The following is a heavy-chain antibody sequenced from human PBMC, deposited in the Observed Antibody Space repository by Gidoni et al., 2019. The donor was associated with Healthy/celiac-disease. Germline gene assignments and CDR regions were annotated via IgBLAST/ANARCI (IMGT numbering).Heavy chain of an antibody. CDR2: IYYSGST. J-gene: IGHJ6*02. V-gene: IGHV4-59*01. CDR3: ARVRYCGGDCPLASYYYGMDV. Sequence: QVQLQESGPGLVKPSETLSLTCTVSGGSISSYYWSWIRQPPGKGLEWIGYIYYSGSTNYNPSLKSRVTISVDTSKNQFSLKLSSVTAADTAVYYCARVRYCGGDCPLASYYYGMDVWGQGTTVTVSS. CDR1: GGSISSYY. D-gene: IGHD2-21*01.